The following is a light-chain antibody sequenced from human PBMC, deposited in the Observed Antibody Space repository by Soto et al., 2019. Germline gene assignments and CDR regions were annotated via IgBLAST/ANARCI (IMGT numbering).Light chain of an antibody. V-gene: IGKV1-5*03. Sequence: DIQMTQSPSTLSASVGDRVTITCRASQSISSWLAWYQQKPGKAPKLLIYKASGLESGVPSRFSGSGSGTEFTLTISSLQPDDFANYYCQQYNSFPLTFGGGTKVDIK. CDR1: QSISSW. J-gene: IGKJ4*01. CDR2: KAS. CDR3: QQYNSFPLT.